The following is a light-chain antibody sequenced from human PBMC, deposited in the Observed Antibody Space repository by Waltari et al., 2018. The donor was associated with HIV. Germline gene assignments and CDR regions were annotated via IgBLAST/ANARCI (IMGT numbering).Light chain of an antibody. J-gene: IGLJ3*02. CDR3: VSYDSRLDERL. V-gene: IGLV1-47*01. Sequence: QSVLTQPPSVSGTPGQTVTISCSGSTSNIETEALYWYQQLPGTAPKSLIYRNYKRPSGVSDRFSCSKSGASASLVISGLRSEDEAHYYCVSYDSRLDERLFGGGTKLTVL. CDR2: RNY. CDR1: TSNIETEA.